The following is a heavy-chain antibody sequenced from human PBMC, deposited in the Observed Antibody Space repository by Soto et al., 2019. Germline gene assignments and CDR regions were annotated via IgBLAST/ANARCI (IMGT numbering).Heavy chain of an antibody. CDR1: GYTFTSYG. CDR2: ISAYNGNT. D-gene: IGHD2-2*01. V-gene: IGHV1-18*04. J-gene: IGHJ6*02. CDR3: AREGYCSSTSCYEYYYYGMDV. Sequence: QVQLVQSGAEVKKPGASVKVSCKASGYTFTSYGISWVRQAPGQGREWMGWISAYNGNTNYAQKLQGRVTMTTDTSTSTAYMELRSLRSDDTAVYYCAREGYCSSTSCYEYYYYGMDVWGQGTTVTVSS.